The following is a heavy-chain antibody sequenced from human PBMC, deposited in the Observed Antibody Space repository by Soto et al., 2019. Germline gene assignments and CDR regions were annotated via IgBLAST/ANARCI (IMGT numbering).Heavy chain of an antibody. CDR2: IKSKTDGGTT. CDR3: TTDDYGDYVKAY. V-gene: IGHV3-15*01. CDR1: GFTFGNAW. J-gene: IGHJ4*01. Sequence: LRLSFAASGFTFGNAWMSWVRQAPGKGLEWVGRIKSKTDGGTTDYAAPVKGRFTISRDDSKNTLYLQMNSLKTEDTAVYYCTTDDYGDYVKAYWGHGTPVTVSX. D-gene: IGHD4-17*01.